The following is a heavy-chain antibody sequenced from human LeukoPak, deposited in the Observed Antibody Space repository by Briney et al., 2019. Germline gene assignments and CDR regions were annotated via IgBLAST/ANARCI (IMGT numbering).Heavy chain of an antibody. J-gene: IGHJ4*02. V-gene: IGHV3-7*03. CDR2: IKKDGSEK. D-gene: IGHD2-15*01. CDR3: ARVRCSGGSCYFDYFDY. CDR1: GFTFSSYW. Sequence: PGGSLRLSCAASGFTFSSYWMSWVRQAPGKGLEWVANIKKDGSEKYYVDSVKGRFTISRDNAKNSLYLQMNSLRAEDTAVYYCARVRCSGGSCYFDYFDYWGQGTLVTVSS.